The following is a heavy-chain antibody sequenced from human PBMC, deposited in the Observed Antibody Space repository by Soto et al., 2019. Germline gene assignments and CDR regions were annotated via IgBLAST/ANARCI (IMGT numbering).Heavy chain of an antibody. Sequence: ESGGDLVQRGGSLRLSCVASGFTFSVYSMNWVRQAPGKGLEWFSYITSDTKTIKYADSVKGRFTMSRDNAKNSVYLQMNSLRDEDTAVYYCARSVEGHFDYWGQGTVVTVSS. CDR3: ARSVEGHFDY. CDR1: GFTFSVYS. D-gene: IGHD6-19*01. V-gene: IGHV3-48*02. CDR2: ITSDTKTI. J-gene: IGHJ4*02.